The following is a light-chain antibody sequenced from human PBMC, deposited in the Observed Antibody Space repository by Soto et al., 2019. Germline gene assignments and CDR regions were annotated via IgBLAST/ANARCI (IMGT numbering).Light chain of an antibody. CDR1: SSDVGGYNY. CDR3: SSYTSSSIFWV. CDR2: DVS. V-gene: IGLV2-14*01. Sequence: QSALTQPVSVSGSPGQSITISCTGTSSDVGGYNYVSWYQQHPGKAPKLMIYDVSNRPSGVSNRFSGSKSGNTASLTISGLQAEDEADYYCSSYTSSSIFWVFGGGTKLTVL. J-gene: IGLJ3*02.